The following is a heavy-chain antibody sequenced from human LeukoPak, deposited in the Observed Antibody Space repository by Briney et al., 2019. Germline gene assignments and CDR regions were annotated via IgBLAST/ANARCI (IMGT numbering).Heavy chain of an antibody. J-gene: IGHJ4*02. V-gene: IGHV3-23*01. CDR2: ITGSGGDT. CDR3: AKDPYVGGGYHFDS. CDR1: GFTFSSYA. D-gene: IGHD3-22*01. Sequence: GGSLRLSCAASGFTFSSYAMNWARQAPGKGLEWVSTITGSGGDTYYADSVKGRVTISRDNSKNTLYLQMNSLRAEDTAIYYCAKDPYVGGGYHFDSWGQGSLVTVSS.